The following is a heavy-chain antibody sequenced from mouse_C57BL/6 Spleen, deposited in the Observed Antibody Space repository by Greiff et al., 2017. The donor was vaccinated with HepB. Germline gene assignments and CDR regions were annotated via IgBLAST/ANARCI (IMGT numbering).Heavy chain of an antibody. V-gene: IGHV5-17*01. Sequence: EVQLVESGGGLVKPGGSLKLSCAASGFTFSDYGMHWVRQAPEKGLEWVAYISSGSSTIYYADTVKGRFTISRDNAKNTLILLMTSLRSEDTAMYFCAREKPGGYFDVWGTGTTVTVSS. CDR2: ISSGSSTI. CDR1: GFTFSDYG. J-gene: IGHJ1*03. CDR3: AREKPGGYFDV.